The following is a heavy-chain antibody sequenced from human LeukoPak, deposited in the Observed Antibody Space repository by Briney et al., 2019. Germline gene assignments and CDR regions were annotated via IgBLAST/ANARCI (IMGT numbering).Heavy chain of an antibody. CDR3: ARGSAGESSGYYDY. D-gene: IGHD3-22*01. CDR2: INHSGST. CDR1: GASISSYY. Sequence: SETLSLTCTVSGASISSYYWSWIRQPPGKGLEWIGEINHSGSTNYNPSLKSRVTISVDTSKNQFSLKLRSVTAADTAVYYCARGSAGESSGYYDYWGQGTLVTVSS. V-gene: IGHV4-34*01. J-gene: IGHJ4*02.